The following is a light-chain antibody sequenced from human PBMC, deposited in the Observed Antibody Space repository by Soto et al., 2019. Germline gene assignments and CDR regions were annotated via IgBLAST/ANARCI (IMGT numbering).Light chain of an antibody. CDR1: ESVNIY. V-gene: IGKV3-11*01. Sequence: EIVLTQSPATLSLSPGESATLSCRASESVNIYISWYQQKPAQAPRLLIYDASNRATGIPTRFSGSGSGTDFRLTISSLEPEDSAVYCCQQRSNWPWTTFGQGTRVELK. CDR3: QQRSNWPWTT. CDR2: DAS. J-gene: IGKJ1*01.